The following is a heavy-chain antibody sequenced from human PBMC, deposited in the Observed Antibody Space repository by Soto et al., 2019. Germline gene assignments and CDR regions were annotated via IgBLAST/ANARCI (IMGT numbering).Heavy chain of an antibody. D-gene: IGHD3-9*01. Sequence: ASVKVSCKASGYTFTSYDINWVRQATGQGLEWMGWMNPNSGNTGYAQKFQGRVTMTRNTSISIAYMELSSLRSEDTAVYYCACIWLSSYSMAVSGKGTTVTVSS. CDR2: MNPNSGNT. V-gene: IGHV1-8*01. CDR3: ACIWLSSYSMAV. J-gene: IGHJ6*03. CDR1: GYTFTSYD.